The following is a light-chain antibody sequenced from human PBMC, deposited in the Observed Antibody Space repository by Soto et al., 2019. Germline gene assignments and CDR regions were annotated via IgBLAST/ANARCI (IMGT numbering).Light chain of an antibody. J-gene: IGKJ4*01. CDR1: QSVSSW. CDR3: QQRVDWLT. V-gene: IGKV3-11*01. CDR2: DAS. Sequence: EIVLTQSPATLSLSPGERATLSCRASQSVSSWLAWYQQKPGQAPRLLIYDASNRATGIPARFSGSGSGTEFTLTISSLEPEDFVIYYCQQRVDWLTFGGGTKVEMK.